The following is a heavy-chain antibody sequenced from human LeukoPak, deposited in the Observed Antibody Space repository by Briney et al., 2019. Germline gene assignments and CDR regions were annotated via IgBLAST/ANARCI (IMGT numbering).Heavy chain of an antibody. D-gene: IGHD6-19*01. CDR1: GFTFSSYW. V-gene: IGHV3-7*01. Sequence: GGSLRLSCAASGFTFSSYWMSWVRQAPGKGLEWVANIKQDGSEKYYVDSVKGRFTISRDNAKNSLYLQMNSLRAEDTAVYYCARVRGLYSSGWSQDTGFDYWGQGTLVTVSS. CDR3: ARVRGLYSSGWSQDTGFDY. CDR2: IKQDGSEK. J-gene: IGHJ4*02.